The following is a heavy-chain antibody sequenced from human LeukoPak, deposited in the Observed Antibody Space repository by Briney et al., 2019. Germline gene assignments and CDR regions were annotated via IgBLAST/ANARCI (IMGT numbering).Heavy chain of an antibody. V-gene: IGHV3-66*01. CDR2: FYSGGTI. CDR1: GFSVSNNY. J-gene: IGHJ4*02. D-gene: IGHD3-10*01. CDR3: VRDPHNSGSGRYFED. Sequence: PGGSLRLSGAASGFSVSNNYMSWVRQAPGKGLECVSVFYSGGTIRYAESVRDRFIISRDVSKNILYLQMNSLRAEDTAVYYCVRDPHNSGSGRYFEDWGRGNLVTVSS.